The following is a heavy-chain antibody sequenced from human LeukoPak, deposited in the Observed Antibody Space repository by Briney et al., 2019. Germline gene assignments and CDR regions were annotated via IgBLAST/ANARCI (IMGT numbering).Heavy chain of an antibody. V-gene: IGHV3-23*01. D-gene: IGHD6-13*01. CDR3: ARASAATHFAMDV. J-gene: IGHJ6*02. Sequence: GGSLRLSCAASGFTFSSYAMNWVRQAPGKGLEWVSSIRGIGGVTYYTDSVKGRFTISRDNAKNSLSLQMNSLRAEDTAVYYCARASAATHFAMDVWGQGTTVTVSS. CDR2: IRGIGGVT. CDR1: GFTFSSYA.